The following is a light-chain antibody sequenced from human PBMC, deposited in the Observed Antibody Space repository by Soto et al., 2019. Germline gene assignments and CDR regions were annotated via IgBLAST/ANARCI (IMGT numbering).Light chain of an antibody. CDR3: QSYDSSLSGYV. V-gene: IGLV1-40*01. CDR2: GNN. Sequence: QSVLTQPPSVSGAPGQRVTISCTRSSSNIGAGYDVHWYQQLPGTAPKLLMYGNNNRPSGVPDRFSGSTSGTSASLAITGLQAEDEADYYCQSYDSSLSGYVFGTGTKLTVL. CDR1: SSNIGAGYD. J-gene: IGLJ1*01.